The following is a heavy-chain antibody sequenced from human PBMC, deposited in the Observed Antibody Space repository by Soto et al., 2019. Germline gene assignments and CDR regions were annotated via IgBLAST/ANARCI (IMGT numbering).Heavy chain of an antibody. CDR1: GGSISSSSYY. J-gene: IGHJ6*02. D-gene: IGHD3-22*01. CDR2: IYYSGST. V-gene: IGHV4-39*01. Sequence: PSETRSLTCTVSGGSISSSSYYWGWIRQPPGKGLEWIGSIYYSGSTYYTPSLKSRVTISVDTSKNPFSLKLSSVTAADRAVYYCARQIAVSSGYSYYYYYGMDVWGQGTTVTVSS. CDR3: ARQIAVSSGYSYYYYYGMDV.